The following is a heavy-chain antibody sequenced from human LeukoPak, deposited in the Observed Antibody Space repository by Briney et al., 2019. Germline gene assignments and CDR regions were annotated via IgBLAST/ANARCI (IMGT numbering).Heavy chain of an antibody. CDR3: ASLPRPDCSSTSCYVY. Sequence: ASVKVSCKASGYTFTSYGISWVRQAPGQGLEWVGWISTYNGNTNYAQKVQGRVTMTTDTSTSTAYMELRSLRSDDTAVYYCASLPRPDCSSTSCYVYWGQGTLVTVSS. V-gene: IGHV1-18*01. D-gene: IGHD2-2*01. CDR2: ISTYNGNT. J-gene: IGHJ4*02. CDR1: GYTFTSYG.